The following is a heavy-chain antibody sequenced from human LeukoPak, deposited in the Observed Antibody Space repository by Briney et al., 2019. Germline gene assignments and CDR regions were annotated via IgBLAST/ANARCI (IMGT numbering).Heavy chain of an antibody. Sequence: ASVTVSFKASGYTFTMYYIHLVRQAPGQGLEWMGVINPSGGSTTHARKFQGRVTMTRDTSTSTVYMDLSSLRSEDTAVYYCARDLVGSSSGWGQGTLVTVSS. D-gene: IGHD6-6*01. CDR3: ARDLVGSSSG. CDR2: INPSGGST. J-gene: IGHJ4*02. V-gene: IGHV1-46*01. CDR1: GYTFTMYY.